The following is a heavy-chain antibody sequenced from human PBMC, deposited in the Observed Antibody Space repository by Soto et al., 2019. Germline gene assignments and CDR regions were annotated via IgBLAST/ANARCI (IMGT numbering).Heavy chain of an antibody. D-gene: IGHD3-10*01. CDR2: INPSGGST. V-gene: IGHV1-46*01. J-gene: IGHJ6*02. Sequence: ASVKVSCKASGYTFTSYYMHWVRHSPGQGLEWMGIINPSGGSTSYAQKFQGRVTMTRDTSTSTVYMELSSLRSEDTAVYYCATTGDYYYYGMDVWGQGTTVTVSS. CDR1: GYTFTSYY. CDR3: ATTGDYYYYGMDV.